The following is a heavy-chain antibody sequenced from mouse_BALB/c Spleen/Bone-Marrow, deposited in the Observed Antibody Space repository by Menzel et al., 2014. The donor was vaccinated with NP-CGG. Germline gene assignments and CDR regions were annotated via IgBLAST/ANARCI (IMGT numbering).Heavy chain of an antibody. CDR1: GYTFSSYW. Sequence: QVQLQQSGAELMKPGASVKISCKATGYTFSSYWIEWVKQRPGHGLEWIGEILPGSGSTNYNEKFKGKATFTADTSSNTAYMQLSSLTSEDSAVYHCASFYGRFAYWGQGTLVTVSA. D-gene: IGHD1-1*02. J-gene: IGHJ3*01. CDR3: ASFYGRFAY. CDR2: ILPGSGST. V-gene: IGHV1-9*01.